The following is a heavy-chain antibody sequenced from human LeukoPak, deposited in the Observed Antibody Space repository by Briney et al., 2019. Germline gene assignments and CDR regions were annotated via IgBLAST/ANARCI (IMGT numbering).Heavy chain of an antibody. CDR3: AREDGVNTNDY. D-gene: IGHD5-24*01. V-gene: IGHV3-48*04. CDR1: GFIFSDYN. J-gene: IGHJ4*02. CDR2: IDSSSSTI. Sequence: GGSLRLSCEASGFIFSDYNMNWVRQAPGKGLEWLSFIDSSSSTIYYADSVKGRFAISRDNAKNSLYLQMNSLRAEDTAVYYCAREDGVNTNDYWGQGTLVTVSS.